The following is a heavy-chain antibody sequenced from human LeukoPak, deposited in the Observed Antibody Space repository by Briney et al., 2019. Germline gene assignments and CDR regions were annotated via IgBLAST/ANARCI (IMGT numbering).Heavy chain of an antibody. V-gene: IGHV3-30*02. Sequence: PGGSPRLSCGASGFVFDDYDMHWVRQAPGKGLEWVAFIRSDGYHTYYTDSVKGRFIITRDNFKNTLYLQMNSLRLEDMAVYYCAKPSGSGVDYWGRGTRVTVSS. CDR2: IRSDGYHT. J-gene: IGHJ4*02. CDR3: AKPSGSGVDY. CDR1: GFVFDDYD. D-gene: IGHD1-26*01.